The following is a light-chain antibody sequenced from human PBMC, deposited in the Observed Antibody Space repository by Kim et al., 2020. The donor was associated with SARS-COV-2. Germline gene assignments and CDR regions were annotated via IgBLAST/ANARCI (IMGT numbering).Light chain of an antibody. CDR2: AAS. CDR1: QSLSSSY. CDR3: QQYGSSPRT. J-gene: IGKJ1*01. V-gene: IGKV3-20*01. Sequence: SPVERATRSCRASQSLSSSYLAWYQQKPGQAPRLLIYAASSRATGIPDRVSGSGSGTDFTLTISRLEPEDFAVYYCQQYGSSPRTFGQGTKVDIK.